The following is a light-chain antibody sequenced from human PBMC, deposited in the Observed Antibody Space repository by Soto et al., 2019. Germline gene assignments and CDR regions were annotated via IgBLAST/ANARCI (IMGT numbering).Light chain of an antibody. J-gene: IGLJ1*01. CDR1: SSDVGGYKY. Sequence: QCGLTQPASGSGSPGQSINIACTGTSSDVGGYKYVSWYQQHPGKAPKLMIYEVSNRPSGVSNRFSGSKSGNTASLTISRLQAEDEADYYCSSYSSSSTLVFGTGTKLTVL. V-gene: IGLV2-14*01. CDR3: SSYSSSSTLV. CDR2: EVS.